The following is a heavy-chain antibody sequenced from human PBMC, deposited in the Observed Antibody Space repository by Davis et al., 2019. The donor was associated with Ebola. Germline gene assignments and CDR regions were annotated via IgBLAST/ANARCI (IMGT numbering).Heavy chain of an antibody. J-gene: IGHJ4*02. CDR2: INPNSGGT. CDR3: AREARGGSYRLDY. V-gene: IGHV1-2*04. D-gene: IGHD3-16*02. CDR1: GYTFTSYY. Sequence: AASVKVSCKASGYTFTSYYMHWVRQAPGQGLEWMGWINPNSGGTNYAQKFQGWVTMTRDTSISTAYMELSRLRSDDTAVYYCAREARGGSYRLDYWGQGTLVTVSS.